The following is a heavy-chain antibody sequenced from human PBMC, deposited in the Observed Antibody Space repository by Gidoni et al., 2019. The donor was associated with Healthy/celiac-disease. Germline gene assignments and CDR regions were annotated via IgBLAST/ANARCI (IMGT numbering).Heavy chain of an antibody. V-gene: IGHV1-69*04. J-gene: IGHJ6*03. D-gene: IGHD4-17*01. Sequence: QVQLVQSGAEVKKPGSSVKVSCKASGGTFSSYAISWVRQAPGKGLEWRGRIIPILGIANYAQKFQGRLTITADKSTSTAYMELSSLRSEDTAVYYCARASTVTRGDYYYYYMDVWGKGTTVTVSS. CDR1: GGTFSSYA. CDR2: IIPILGIA. CDR3: ARASTVTRGDYYYYYMDV.